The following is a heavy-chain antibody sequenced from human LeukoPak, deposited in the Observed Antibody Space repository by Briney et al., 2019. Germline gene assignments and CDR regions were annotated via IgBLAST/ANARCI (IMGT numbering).Heavy chain of an antibody. Sequence: SETLSLTCTVSGGSISSYYWSWIRQPPGKGLEWIGYIYYNGSTNYNPSLKSRVTISVDTSKNQFSLKLSSVTAADTAVYYCARGNLYCSGGSCYRSIDYWGQGTLVTVSS. J-gene: IGHJ4*02. D-gene: IGHD2-15*01. V-gene: IGHV4-59*01. CDR1: GGSISSYY. CDR3: ARGNLYCSGGSCYRSIDY. CDR2: IYYNGST.